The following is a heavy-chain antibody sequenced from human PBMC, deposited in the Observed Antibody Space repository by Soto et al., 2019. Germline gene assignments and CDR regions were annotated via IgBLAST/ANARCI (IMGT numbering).Heavy chain of an antibody. CDR3: ARSSGGNFGIIIEGSNWFDP. Sequence: ASLKVSCNAPGDTFTSYYLNWVRQAPGQGLEWMGVINPHGGSTKYAQKFQGRVTMTRDTSRSTVYMELRSLRSDDTAIYYCARSSGGNFGIIIEGSNWFDPWGQGTLVTVSS. CDR1: GDTFTSYY. CDR2: INPHGGST. D-gene: IGHD3-3*01. V-gene: IGHV1-46*01. J-gene: IGHJ5*02.